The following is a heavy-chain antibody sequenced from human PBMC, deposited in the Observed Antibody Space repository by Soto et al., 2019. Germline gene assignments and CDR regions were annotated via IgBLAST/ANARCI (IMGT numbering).Heavy chain of an antibody. J-gene: IGHJ5*02. CDR3: ARDCSGGSCDRYNLFAP. CDR2: INAGNGNT. Sequence: ASVKVSCKASGYTFTSYAMHWVRQAPGQRLEWMGWINAGNGNTKYSQKFQGRVTITRDTSASTAYMELSSLRSEDTAVYYCARDCSGGSCDRYNLFAPWGQGTLVTVSS. D-gene: IGHD2-15*01. CDR1: GYTFTSYA. V-gene: IGHV1-3*01.